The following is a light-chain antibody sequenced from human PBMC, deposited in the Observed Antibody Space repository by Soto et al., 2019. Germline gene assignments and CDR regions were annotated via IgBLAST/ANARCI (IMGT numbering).Light chain of an antibody. J-gene: IGKJ1*01. CDR3: QQYNSYSWT. Sequence: DIQMTQSPSTLSASVGARVTITCRASQNIERWLAWYQQKPGKAAKLLLYDVSSLESGVPSRFSGSGSATELIITINGLQPDDGETYDGQQYNSYSWTFGQGTKVDIK. CDR1: QNIERW. V-gene: IGKV1-5*01. CDR2: DVS.